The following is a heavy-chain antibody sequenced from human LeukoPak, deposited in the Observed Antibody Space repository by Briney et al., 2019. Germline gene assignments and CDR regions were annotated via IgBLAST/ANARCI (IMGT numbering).Heavy chain of an antibody. CDR2: ISYDGSNK. V-gene: IGHV3-30*01. CDR1: GFTFSSYA. CDR3: ARSSFDP. Sequence: GRSLRLSCAASGFTFSSYAMHWVRQAPGKGLEWVAVISYDGSNKYYADSVKSRFTISRDNSKNTLYLQMNSLRAEDTAVYYCARSSFDPWGQGTLVTVSS. J-gene: IGHJ5*02.